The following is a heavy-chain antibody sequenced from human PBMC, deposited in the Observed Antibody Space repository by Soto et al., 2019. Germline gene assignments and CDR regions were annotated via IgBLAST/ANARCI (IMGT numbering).Heavy chain of an antibody. CDR1: GFTFSSYA. CDR2: ISGSGGST. D-gene: IGHD6-6*01. J-gene: IGHJ4*02. Sequence: EVQLLESGGGLVQPGGSLRLSCAASGFTFSSYAMSWVRQAPGKGLEWVSAISGSGGSTYYADSVKGRFTISRDNSKKTLYLQMNSLRAEDTAVDYGAKDLTVAARRWAIDYWGQGPLVTVSS. V-gene: IGHV3-23*01. CDR3: AKDLTVAARRWAIDY.